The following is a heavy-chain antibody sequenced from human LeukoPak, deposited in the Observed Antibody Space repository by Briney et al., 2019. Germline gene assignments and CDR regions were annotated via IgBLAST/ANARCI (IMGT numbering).Heavy chain of an antibody. D-gene: IGHD7-27*01. CDR3: ARHRTINWGSLGYFDY. J-gene: IGHJ4*02. CDR1: GGSFSGYY. V-gene: IGHV4-34*01. Sequence: NSSETLSLTCAVYGGSFSGYYWSWIRQPPGKGLEWIGEINHSGSTNYNPSLKSRVTISVDTSKNQFSLKLSSVTAADTAVYYCARHRTINWGSLGYFDYWGQGTLVTVSS. CDR2: INHSGST.